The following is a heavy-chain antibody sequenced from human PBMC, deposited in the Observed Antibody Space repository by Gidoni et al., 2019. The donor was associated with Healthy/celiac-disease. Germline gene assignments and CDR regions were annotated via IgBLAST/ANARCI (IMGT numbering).Heavy chain of an antibody. D-gene: IGHD3-9*01. Sequence: QLQLQESGPGLVKPSETLSLTCTVSGGCISSSSYYWGWIRQPPGKGLDWIGSIYYSGSTYYNPSLKSRVTISVDTSKNQFSLKLSSVTAADTAVYYCARPVILTDPTYTDGFDYWGQGTLVTVSS. CDR3: ARPVILTDPTYTDGFDY. J-gene: IGHJ4*02. V-gene: IGHV4-39*01. CDR2: IYYSGST. CDR1: GGCISSSSYY.